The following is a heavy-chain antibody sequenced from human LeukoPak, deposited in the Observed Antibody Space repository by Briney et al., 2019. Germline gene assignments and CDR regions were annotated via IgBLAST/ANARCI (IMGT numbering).Heavy chain of an antibody. CDR3: ARDRSGYSEYYFDY. J-gene: IGHJ4*02. CDR2: IYPSGST. CDR1: GGSTNTYC. V-gene: IGHV4-4*07. D-gene: IGHD5-12*01. Sequence: SETLSLTCTVSGGSTNTYCWSWIRQPAEKGLEWIGRIYPSGSTYYNPSLKSRVTISIDKSKDQFSLRLTSVTAADTAVYYCARDRSGYSEYYFDYWGQGSLVTVSS.